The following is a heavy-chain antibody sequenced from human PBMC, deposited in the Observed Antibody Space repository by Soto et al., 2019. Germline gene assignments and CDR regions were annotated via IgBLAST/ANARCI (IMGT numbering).Heavy chain of an antibody. CDR1: GGTFSSYA. CDR2: IIPIFGTA. CDR3: ARDAEPNCGGECYNWFDP. Sequence: ASVEVSCKASGGTFSSYAISWVRQAPGQGLEWMGGIIPIFGTANYAQKFQGRVTITADESTSTAYMELSSLRSEDTAVYYCARDAEPNCGGECYNWFDPWGQGTLVTVSS. J-gene: IGHJ5*02. D-gene: IGHD2-21*01. V-gene: IGHV1-69*13.